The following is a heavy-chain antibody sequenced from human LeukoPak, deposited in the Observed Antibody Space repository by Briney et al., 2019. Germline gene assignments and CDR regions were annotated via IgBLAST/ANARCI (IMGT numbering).Heavy chain of an antibody. CDR2: ISGSGGST. D-gene: IGHD6-25*01. CDR1: GFTFSSHA. Sequence: SGGSLRLSCAASGFTFSSHAMSWVRQAPGKGLEWVSAISGSGGSTYYADSVKGRFTISRDNSKNTLYLQMNSLRAEDTALYHCARTRAAAAKRQDWYFDLWGRGTLVTVSS. CDR3: ARTRAAAAKRQDWYFDL. V-gene: IGHV3-23*01. J-gene: IGHJ2*01.